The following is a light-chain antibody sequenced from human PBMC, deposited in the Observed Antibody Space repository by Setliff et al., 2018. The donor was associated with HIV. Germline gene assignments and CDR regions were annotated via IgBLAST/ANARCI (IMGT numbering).Light chain of an antibody. CDR3: ASYAGDGVHDIYV. CDR2: ELS. J-gene: IGLJ1*01. V-gene: IGLV2-8*01. Sequence: ALAQPPSASGSPGQSVAISCTGTSSDIGSHNHVSWYQQYPGKAPKLMIYELSQRPSGVPDRFFGSKSGNTASLTVSGLQAEDEADYYCASYAGDGVHDIYVFGTGTRSPS. CDR1: SSDIGSHNH.